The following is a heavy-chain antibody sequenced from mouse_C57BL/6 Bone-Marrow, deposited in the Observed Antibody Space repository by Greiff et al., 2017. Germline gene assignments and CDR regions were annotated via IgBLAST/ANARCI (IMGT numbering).Heavy chain of an antibody. Sequence: EVKLMESGEGLVKPGGSLKLSCAASGFTFSSYAMSWVRQTPEKRLEWVAYISSGGDYIYYADTVKGRFTISRDNARNTLYLQMSSLKSKDTAMYYCTRGAAWFAYWGQGTLVTVSA. V-gene: IGHV5-9-1*02. CDR2: ISSGGDYI. J-gene: IGHJ3*01. CDR3: TRGAAWFAY. CDR1: GFTFSSYA.